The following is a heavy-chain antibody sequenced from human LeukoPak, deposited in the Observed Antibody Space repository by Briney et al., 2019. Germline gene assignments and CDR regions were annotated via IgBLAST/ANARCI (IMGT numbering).Heavy chain of an antibody. J-gene: IGHJ4*02. CDR3: AKLGDYGDYGRIMRSFDY. CDR1: GGSFSGYY. V-gene: IGHV4-34*01. CDR2: INHSGST. Sequence: SETLSLTCAVYGGSFSGYYWSWIRQPPGKGLEWIGEINHSGSTNYNPSLKSRVTISVDTSKNQFSLKLSSVTAADTAVYYCAKLGDYGDYGRIMRSFDYWGQGTLVTVSS. D-gene: IGHD4-17*01.